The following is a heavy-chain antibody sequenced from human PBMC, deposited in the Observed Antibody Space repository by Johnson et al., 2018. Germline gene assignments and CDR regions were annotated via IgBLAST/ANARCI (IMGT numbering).Heavy chain of an antibody. V-gene: IGHV4-39*01. CDR3: ARRFGLRGMDV. Sequence: QVQLQESGPGLVKXSETXSLXCTVSGGSISSSSYYWGWIRQSQGKGLEWIGTIYYSGSTYYNPSLKSRVTISVDTSKNQFSLKLSSVTAADTAVYYCARRFGLRGMDVWGQGTAVTVSS. D-gene: IGHD3-10*01. J-gene: IGHJ6*02. CDR2: IYYSGST. CDR1: GGSISSSSYY.